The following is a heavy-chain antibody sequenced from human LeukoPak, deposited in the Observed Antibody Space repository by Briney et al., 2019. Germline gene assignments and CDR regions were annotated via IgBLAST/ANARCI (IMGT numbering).Heavy chain of an antibody. CDR2: IYWNDDK. J-gene: IGHJ3*02. D-gene: IGHD4-17*01. CDR3: AHSGTVTTPHDAFDM. CDR1: GFSLSTTGVG. Sequence: SGPTLVKPTQTLTLTCTFSGFSLSTTGVGVGWIRQPPGKALEWLALIYWNDDKRYSPSLKSRLTITKDTSKNQVVLTMTNMDPVDTATYYCAHSGTVTTPHDAFDMWGQGTMVTVSS. V-gene: IGHV2-5*01.